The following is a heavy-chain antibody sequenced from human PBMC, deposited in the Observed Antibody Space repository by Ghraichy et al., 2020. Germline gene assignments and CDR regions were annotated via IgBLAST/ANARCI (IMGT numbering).Heavy chain of an antibody. CDR3: AKTQRYSYGWSHYYYYYYMDV. CDR1: GFTFSSYG. CDR2: ISYDGSNK. J-gene: IGHJ6*03. D-gene: IGHD5-18*01. Sequence: GGSLRLSCAASGFTFSSYGMHWVRQAPGKGLEWVAVISYDGSNKYYADSVKGRFTISRDNSKNTLYLQMNSLRAEDTAVYYCAKTQRYSYGWSHYYYYYYMDVWGKGTTVTVSS. V-gene: IGHV3-30*18.